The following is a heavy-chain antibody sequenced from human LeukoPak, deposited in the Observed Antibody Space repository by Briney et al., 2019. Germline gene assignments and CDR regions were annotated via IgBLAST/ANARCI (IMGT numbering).Heavy chain of an antibody. CDR2: IFHTGST. Sequence: SETLSLTCAVSGYSISSGYYWGWFRQPPGEGLEWIGSIFHTGSTYYNPPLKNRVTISMDTSKNHFSLKLTSVTAADTALYYCATGCSGGSCFRGSWFDPWGQGTLVTVSS. CDR1: GYSISSGYY. J-gene: IGHJ5*02. CDR3: ATGCSGGSCFRGSWFDP. V-gene: IGHV4-38-2*01. D-gene: IGHD2-15*01.